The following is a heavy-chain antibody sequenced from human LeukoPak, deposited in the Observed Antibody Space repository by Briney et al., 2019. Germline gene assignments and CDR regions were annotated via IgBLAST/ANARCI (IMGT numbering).Heavy chain of an antibody. Sequence: GGSLRLSSAASRFTFSSYAMSWVRQAPGKGLEWVSGISGSGGSTDYADSVKGRFTISRDNSKNTLYLQMNSLRAEDTAVYYCAKNSRDYVWGSYLDAFDIWGQGTMVTVSS. J-gene: IGHJ3*02. CDR1: RFTFSSYA. CDR2: ISGSGGST. CDR3: AKNSRDYVWGSYLDAFDI. V-gene: IGHV3-23*01. D-gene: IGHD3-16*02.